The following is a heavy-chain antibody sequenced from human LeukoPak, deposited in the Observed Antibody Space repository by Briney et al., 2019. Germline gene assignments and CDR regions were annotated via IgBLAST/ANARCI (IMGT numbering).Heavy chain of an antibody. J-gene: IGHJ5*02. CDR2: ISSSSSYI. CDR1: GFTFSRYS. V-gene: IGHV3-21*01. Sequence: GGSLRLSCAASGFTFSRYSMNWVRQAPGKGLEWVSSISSSSSYIYYADSVKGRFTISRDNAKNSLYLHMNSLRAEDTAVYYCARDGRDYDFWSGYYTGVGWFDPWGQGTLVTVSS. D-gene: IGHD3-3*01. CDR3: ARDGRDYDFWSGYYTGVGWFDP.